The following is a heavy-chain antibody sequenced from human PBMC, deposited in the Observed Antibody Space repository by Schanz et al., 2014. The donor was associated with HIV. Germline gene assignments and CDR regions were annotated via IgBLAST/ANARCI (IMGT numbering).Heavy chain of an antibody. CDR1: GFIFDDYA. J-gene: IGHJ6*02. CDR3: AKVARWDYYNMDV. Sequence: EVQLLESGGGLEQPGGSLRLSCAASGFIFDDYAMHWVRQAPGKGLEWVSGISWNSGSIGYADSVKGRFTISRDNAKNSLYLQMNSLRAEDTAVYHCAKVARWDYYNMDVWGQGTTVTVSS. V-gene: IGHV3-9*01. CDR2: ISWNSGSI.